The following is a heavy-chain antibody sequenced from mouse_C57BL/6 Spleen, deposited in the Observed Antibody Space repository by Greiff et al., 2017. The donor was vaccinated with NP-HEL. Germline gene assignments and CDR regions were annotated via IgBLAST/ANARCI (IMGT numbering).Heavy chain of an antibody. CDR3: ARAYYAQYYFDY. CDR2: IDPSDSYT. V-gene: IGHV1-69*01. Sequence: VQLQQPGAELVMPGASVKLSCKASGYTFTSYWMHWVKQRPGQGLEWIGEIDPSDSYTNYNQKFKGKSTLTVDKSSSTAYMQLSSLTSEDSAVYYCARAYYAQYYFDYWGQGTTLTVSS. D-gene: IGHD1-1*01. CDR1: GYTFTSYW. J-gene: IGHJ2*01.